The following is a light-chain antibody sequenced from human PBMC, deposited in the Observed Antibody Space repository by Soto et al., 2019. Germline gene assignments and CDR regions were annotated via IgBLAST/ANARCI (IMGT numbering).Light chain of an antibody. J-gene: IGKJ4*01. CDR1: QGIGSY. CDR3: QQLNNYPLT. Sequence: DIQLTQSPSFLSASLGDRVTITCRASQGIGSYLAWYQQKPGKAPRLLIYAASTLQSGVPSRFSGSGSDTEFTLTIRSMQTEDFANYYCQQLNNYPLTFGGGTKVDIK. V-gene: IGKV1-9*01. CDR2: AAS.